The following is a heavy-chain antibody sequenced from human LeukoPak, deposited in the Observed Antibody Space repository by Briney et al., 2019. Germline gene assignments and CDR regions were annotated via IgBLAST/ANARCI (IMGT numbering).Heavy chain of an antibody. CDR3: ARSRYSSSSSDY. V-gene: IGHV4-59*01. Sequence: SETLSLTCTVSGASISTYYWSWIRQPPGKGLEWIGHIYNSGSTNYNPSLKSRVAISVDTSKNQFPLKLSSVTAADTAVYYCARSRYSSSSSDYWGQGTLVTVSS. CDR1: GASISTYY. J-gene: IGHJ4*02. CDR2: IYNSGST. D-gene: IGHD6-6*01.